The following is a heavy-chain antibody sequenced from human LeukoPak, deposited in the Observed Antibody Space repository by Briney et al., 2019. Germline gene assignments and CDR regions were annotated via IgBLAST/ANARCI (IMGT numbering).Heavy chain of an antibody. Sequence: GASVKVSCKASGYSFTGYYMNWVRQAPGQGLEWMGWINPNSGGTNYAQNFQGRVTMTRDTSTSTAYMELSWLRSDDTAVYFCAVEEDSYGLDYWGQGTLVTVSS. CDR3: AVEEDSYGLDY. CDR2: INPNSGGT. J-gene: IGHJ4*02. D-gene: IGHD5-18*01. CDR1: GYSFTGYY. V-gene: IGHV1-2*02.